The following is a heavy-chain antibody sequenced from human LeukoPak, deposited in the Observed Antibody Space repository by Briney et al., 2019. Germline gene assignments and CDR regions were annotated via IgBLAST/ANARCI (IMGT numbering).Heavy chain of an antibody. CDR1: GYTFTSYD. CDR2: MNPNSGNT. V-gene: IGHV1-8*01. D-gene: IGHD3-10*01. J-gene: IGHJ4*02. Sequence: GASVKVSCKASGYTFTSYDINWVRQATGQGLEWMGWMNPNSGNTGYAQKFQGRVTMTRNTSISTAYMELSSLRSKDTAVYYCAREESGDREFDYWGQGTLVTVSS. CDR3: AREESGDREFDY.